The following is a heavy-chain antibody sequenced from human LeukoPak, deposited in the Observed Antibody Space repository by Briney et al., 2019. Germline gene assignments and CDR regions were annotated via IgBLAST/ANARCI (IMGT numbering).Heavy chain of an antibody. CDR3: ARNKVSYYYDSSGYRPSNWFDP. CDR2: IYHSGST. J-gene: IGHJ5*02. D-gene: IGHD3-22*01. Sequence: SETLSLTCAVSGGSISSGGYSWSWIRQPPGTGLEWIGYIYHSGSTYYNPSLKSRVTISVDRSKNQFSLKLSSVTAADTAVYYCARNKVSYYYDSSGYRPSNWFDPWGQGTLVTVSS. V-gene: IGHV4-30-2*01. CDR1: GGSISSGGYS.